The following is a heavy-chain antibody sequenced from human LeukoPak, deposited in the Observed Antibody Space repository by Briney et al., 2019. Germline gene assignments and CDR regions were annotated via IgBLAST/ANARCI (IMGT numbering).Heavy chain of an antibody. Sequence: GGSLRLSCAVSGFTFSSYAMSWVRQAPGKGLEWVSVISDSGDTTYYAGAVKGRFTISRDNSKNTLYLRMNSLRAEDTAVYYCAKGGPTGNLRSIGRDFWGQGTLVTVSS. V-gene: IGHV3-23*01. D-gene: IGHD5/OR15-5a*01. CDR3: AKGGPTGNLRSIGRDF. J-gene: IGHJ4*02. CDR1: GFTFSSYA. CDR2: ISDSGDTT.